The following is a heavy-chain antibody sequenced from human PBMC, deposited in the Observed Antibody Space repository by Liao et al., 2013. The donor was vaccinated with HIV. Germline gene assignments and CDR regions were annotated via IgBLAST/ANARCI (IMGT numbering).Heavy chain of an antibody. V-gene: IGHV4-59*11. CDR2: IYYGGTT. CDR3: ARDTNFWSGSGGVDL. CDR1: GGSFTTHY. Sequence: QVQLQEAGPGLVKPSETLSLTCSVSGGSFTTHYWTWIRQPPGRGLEWIGNIYYGGTTSYNASLKSRLTISIDTSKTQFSLTLISVTGADTAVYYCARDTNFWSGSGGVDLWGQGTLVTVSP. D-gene: IGHD3-3*01. J-gene: IGHJ5*02.